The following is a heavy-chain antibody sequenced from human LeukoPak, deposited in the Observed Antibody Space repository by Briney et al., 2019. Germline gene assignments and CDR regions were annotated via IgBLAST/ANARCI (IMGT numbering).Heavy chain of an antibody. CDR3: ARDRWGYSYGGD. J-gene: IGHJ4*02. D-gene: IGHD5-18*01. V-gene: IGHV3-7*01. CDR2: IKEDGSEK. CDR1: GFTFSSYW. Sequence: GGSLRLSCAASGFTFSSYWMSWVRQAPGKGLEWVANIKEDGSEKFYVGSVRGRFTISRDNAKNSLYLQMNSLRAEDTAVYYCARDRWGYSYGGDWGQGTLVTVSS.